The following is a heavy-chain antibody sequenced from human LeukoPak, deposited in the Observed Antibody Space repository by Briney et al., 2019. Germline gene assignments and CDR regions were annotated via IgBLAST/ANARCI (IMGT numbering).Heavy chain of an antibody. CDR2: ISCDGSNK. J-gene: IGHJ4*02. CDR1: GFTFSSYG. Sequence: GGSLRLSCAASGFTFSSYGMHWVRQAPGKGLEWVAVISCDGSNKYYADSVKGRFTISRDNSKNTLYLQMNSLRAEDTAVYYCAKSHGIQGTTYFDYWGQGTLVTVSS. CDR3: AKSHGIQGTTYFDY. D-gene: IGHD1-7*01. V-gene: IGHV3-30*18.